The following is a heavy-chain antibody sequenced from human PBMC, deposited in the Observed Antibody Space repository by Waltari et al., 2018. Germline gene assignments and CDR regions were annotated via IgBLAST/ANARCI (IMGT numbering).Heavy chain of an antibody. CDR1: GGSISSYY. CDR2: IYYSGST. Sequence: QVQLQESGPGLVKPSETLSLTCTVSGGSISSYYWSWIRQPPGKGLEWIGYIYYSGSTNYNPSLKSRVTISVDTSKNQFSLKLSSVTAADTAVYYCARDGGYGDWPTSNRGYFDLWGRGTLVTVSS. V-gene: IGHV4-59*13. CDR3: ARDGGYGDWPTSNRGYFDL. J-gene: IGHJ2*01. D-gene: IGHD4-17*01.